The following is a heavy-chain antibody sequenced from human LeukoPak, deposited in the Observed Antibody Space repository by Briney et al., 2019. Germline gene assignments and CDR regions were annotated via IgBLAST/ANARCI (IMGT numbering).Heavy chain of an antibody. J-gene: IGHJ5*02. V-gene: IGHV1-69*13. CDR1: GGTFSSYA. Sequence: ATVKVSCKASGGTFSSYAISWVRQAPGQGLEWMGGIIPIFGTANYAQKFQGRVTITADESTSTAYMELSGLRSEDTAVYYCARDLPLGYCSSTSCYKGWFDPWGQGTLVTVSS. CDR3: ARDLPLGYCSSTSCYKGWFDP. CDR2: IIPIFGTA. D-gene: IGHD2-2*02.